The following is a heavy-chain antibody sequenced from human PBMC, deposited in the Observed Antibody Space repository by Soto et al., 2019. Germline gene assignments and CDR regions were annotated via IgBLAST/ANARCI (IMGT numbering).Heavy chain of an antibody. J-gene: IGHJ6*02. CDR3: ARQEYYDSSQPGMDV. V-gene: IGHV5-51*01. CDR1: GYSFTTYW. CDR2: IYPRDYET. Sequence: LGESLKISCKGSGYSFTTYWIGWVRQMPGRGLEWMGIIYPRDYETRYSPAFQGQVTISADKSISTAYLQWDSLKASDTAMYYCARQEYYDSSQPGMDVWGQGTAVTVSS. D-gene: IGHD3-22*01.